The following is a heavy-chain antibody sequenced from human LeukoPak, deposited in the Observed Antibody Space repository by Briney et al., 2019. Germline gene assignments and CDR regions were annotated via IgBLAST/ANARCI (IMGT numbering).Heavy chain of an antibody. D-gene: IGHD1-26*01. CDR2: ISFDANDK. Sequence: TGGSLRLSCAASGFTLATHAMHWVRQAPGKGLEWVAVISFDANDKYSSDSVKGRFTISRDNSKNTLYLQMNSLRAEDTAVYYCAREGVGASNYFDPWGQGTLVTVSS. V-gene: IGHV3-30*03. J-gene: IGHJ5*02. CDR3: AREGVGASNYFDP. CDR1: GFTLATHA.